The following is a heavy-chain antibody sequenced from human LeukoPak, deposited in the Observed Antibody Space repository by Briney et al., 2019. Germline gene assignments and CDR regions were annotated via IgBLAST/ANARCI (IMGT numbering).Heavy chain of an antibody. V-gene: IGHV3-7*03. J-gene: IGHJ6*03. CDR2: VKKDASEK. CDR3: AKKGQAGTGRNYMDV. Sequence: GGSLRLSCAASGFTFSNNWMTWVRQAPGKGLEWVASVKKDASEKYYVDSVKGRFTISRDNAKNSLYLQMNSLRVEDTAVYYCAKKGQAGTGRNYMDVWGKGTTVTVAS. D-gene: IGHD1-1*01. CDR1: GFTFSNNW.